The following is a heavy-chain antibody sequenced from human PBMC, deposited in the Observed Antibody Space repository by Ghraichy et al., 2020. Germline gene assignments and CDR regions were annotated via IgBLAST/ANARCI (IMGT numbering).Heavy chain of an antibody. CDR3: ARVDKAYCGGDCYPNYFDY. Sequence: KVSCKASGGTFSSYAISWVRQAPGQGLEWMGGIIPIFGTANYAQKFQGRVTITADESTSTAYMELSSLRSEDTAVYYCARVDKAYCGGDCYPNYFDYWGQGTLVTVSS. V-gene: IGHV1-69*01. CDR2: IIPIFGTA. D-gene: IGHD2-21*02. CDR1: GGTFSSYA. J-gene: IGHJ4*02.